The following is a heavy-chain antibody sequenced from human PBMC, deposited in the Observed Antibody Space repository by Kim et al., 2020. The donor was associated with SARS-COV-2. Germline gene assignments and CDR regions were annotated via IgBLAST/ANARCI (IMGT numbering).Heavy chain of an antibody. D-gene: IGHD3-3*01. CDR1: GGSISSGDYY. CDR3: ARDGVVVRAITRINWFDS. V-gene: IGHV4-30-4*08. Sequence: SETLSLTCTVSGGSISSGDYYWSWIRQPPGKGLEWIGYIYYSGSTYYNPSLKSRVTISVDTSKNQFSLKLSSVTAADTAVYYCARDGVVVRAITRINWFDSWGQGTLVTVSS. J-gene: IGHJ5*01. CDR2: IYYSGST.